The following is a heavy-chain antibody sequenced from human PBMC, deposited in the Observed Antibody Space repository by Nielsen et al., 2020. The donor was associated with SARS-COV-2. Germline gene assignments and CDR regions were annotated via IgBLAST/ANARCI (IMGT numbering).Heavy chain of an antibody. CDR1: EVTLKNYG. CDR3: AKDLEERVATMPSYLYHAMDV. Sequence: GGSLRLSCAGSEVTLKNYGVHGVRQAPDKGPEWLALISFDGRNKVYGDSVKGRFIISRDSSRNTVYLQLNSLRVDDTAVYFCAKDLEERVATMPSYLYHAMDVWGPGITVTVSS. CDR2: ISFDGRNK. J-gene: IGHJ6*02. V-gene: IGHV3-30*06. D-gene: IGHD2/OR15-2a*01.